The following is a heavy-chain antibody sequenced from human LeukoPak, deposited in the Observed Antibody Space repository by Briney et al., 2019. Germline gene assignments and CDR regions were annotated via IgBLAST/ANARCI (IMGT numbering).Heavy chain of an antibody. CDR2: INAGNGNT. CDR1: GYTFTSYA. CDR3: AREVFWRRLRSHHFDY. J-gene: IGHJ4*02. V-gene: IGHV1-3*01. Sequence: VASVKVSCTASGYTFTSYAMHWVRQAPGQRLEWMGWINAGNGNTKYSQKFQGRVTITRDTSASTAYMELSSLRSEDTAVYYCAREVFWRRLRSHHFDYWGQGTLVTVSS. D-gene: IGHD5-12*01.